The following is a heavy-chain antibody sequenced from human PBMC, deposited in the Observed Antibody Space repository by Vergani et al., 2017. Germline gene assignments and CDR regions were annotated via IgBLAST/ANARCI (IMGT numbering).Heavy chain of an antibody. Sequence: VQLLESGGGLVQPGGSLRLSCAASGFTFSDYYMSWIRQAPGKGLEWVSYISSSSSYTNYADSVKGRFTISRDNAKNSLYLQMNSLRAEDTAVYYCARVLSGYDFWSGYFPSHFDYWGQGTLVTVSS. D-gene: IGHD3-3*01. CDR2: ISSSSSYT. CDR3: ARVLSGYDFWSGYFPSHFDY. V-gene: IGHV3-11*06. CDR1: GFTFSDYY. J-gene: IGHJ4*02.